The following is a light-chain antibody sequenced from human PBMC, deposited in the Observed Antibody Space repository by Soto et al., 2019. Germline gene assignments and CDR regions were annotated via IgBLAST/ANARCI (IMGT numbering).Light chain of an antibody. V-gene: IGLV2-14*01. CDR2: EVS. J-gene: IGLJ2*01. CDR3: CSYTSISTSAV. Sequence: QSALTQPASVSGSPGQSITISCTGTSSDIGDYTHVSWYQQHPGKAPKLIIYEVSDRPSGVSNRFSGSKSGNTASLTISGLQTDDEADYYCCSYTSISTSAVFGGGTKLTVL. CDR1: SSDIGDYTH.